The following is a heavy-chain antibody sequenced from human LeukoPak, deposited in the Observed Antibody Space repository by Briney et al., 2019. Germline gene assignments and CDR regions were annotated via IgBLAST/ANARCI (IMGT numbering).Heavy chain of an antibody. D-gene: IGHD6-13*01. CDR1: GYTLTELS. V-gene: IGHV1-24*01. J-gene: IGHJ4*02. Sequence: ASVKVSCKVSGYTLTELSMHWVRQAPGKGLEWVGGFDPEDGETIYAQKFQGRVTMTEDTSTDTAYMELSSLRSEDPAVYYCATGPPYSSSWSYFDYWGQGTLVTVSS. CDR3: ATGPPYSSSWSYFDY. CDR2: FDPEDGET.